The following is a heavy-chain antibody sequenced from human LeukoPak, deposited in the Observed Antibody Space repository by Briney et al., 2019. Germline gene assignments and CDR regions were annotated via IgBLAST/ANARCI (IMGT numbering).Heavy chain of an antibody. Sequence: SETLSLTCTVSGGSISSSNYYWGWIRQPPGKGLVWIGSIHYSGSTYYNPSLKSRVTISVDTSKNQFSLKLSSVTAADTAVYYCARLHYGSGSYWGQGTPVTVSS. CDR1: GGSISSSNYY. CDR3: ARLHYGSGSY. D-gene: IGHD3-10*01. CDR2: IHYSGST. J-gene: IGHJ4*02. V-gene: IGHV4-39*01.